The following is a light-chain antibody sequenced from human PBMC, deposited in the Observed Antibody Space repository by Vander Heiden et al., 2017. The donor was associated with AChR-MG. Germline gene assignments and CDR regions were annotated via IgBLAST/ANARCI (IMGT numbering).Light chain of an antibody. J-gene: IGKJ2*01. V-gene: IGKV1-5*03. CDR2: KTS. CDR3: QQYKSYPYT. CDR1: QSINNW. Sequence: DIQMTQSPSTLSASVGDRGTITCRASQSINNWLAWYQQKPGKAPKLLIYKTSSLETGVPSRFSGSGSGPEFTLPISSLQPDDFATYYCQQYKSYPYTFGQGTKLEIK.